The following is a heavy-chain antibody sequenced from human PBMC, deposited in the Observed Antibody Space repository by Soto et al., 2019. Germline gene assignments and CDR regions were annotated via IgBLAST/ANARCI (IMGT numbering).Heavy chain of an antibody. V-gene: IGHV1-18*01. D-gene: IGHD3-9*01. CDR2: ISGYNDNT. CDR3: ARSDQYFDWLPQSPYYFDY. Sequence: ASVKISCKASGYTFTSYGISWVRQAPGQGLEWIGWISGYNDNTKYAQKLQGRVTMTTDTSTSTAYMELRSLRSDDTAVYYCARSDQYFDWLPQSPYYFDYWGQGTLVTVSS. J-gene: IGHJ4*02. CDR1: GYTFTSYG.